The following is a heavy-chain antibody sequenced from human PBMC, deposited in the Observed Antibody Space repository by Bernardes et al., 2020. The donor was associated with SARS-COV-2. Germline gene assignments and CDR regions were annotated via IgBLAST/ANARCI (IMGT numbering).Heavy chain of an antibody. CDR3: ARVTPSFDY. J-gene: IGHJ4*02. V-gene: IGHV3-30-3*01. Sequence: GGSLRLSCAASGFTFSSYAMHWVRQAPGKGLEWVAVISYDGSNKYYADSVKGRFTISRDNSKNTLYLQMNSLRAEDTAVYYCARVTPSFDYWGQGTLVTVSS. CDR2: ISYDGSNK. CDR1: GFTFSSYA.